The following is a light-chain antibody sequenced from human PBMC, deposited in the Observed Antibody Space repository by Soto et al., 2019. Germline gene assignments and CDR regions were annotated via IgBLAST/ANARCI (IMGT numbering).Light chain of an antibody. V-gene: IGLV2-14*01. CDR3: SSYSSSSTLRL. CDR1: SSDVGGYNY. J-gene: IGLJ2*01. CDR2: DVS. Sequence: QSALTQPASVSGSPGQSITISCTGTSSDVGGYNYVSWYQQHPGRAPKVMIYDVSSRPSGVSNRFSGSKSGNTASLPISGLQAEDEADYYCSSYSSSSTLRLFGGGTKLTVL.